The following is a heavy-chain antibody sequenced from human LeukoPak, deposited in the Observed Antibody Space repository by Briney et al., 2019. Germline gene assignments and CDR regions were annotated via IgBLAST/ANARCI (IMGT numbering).Heavy chain of an antibody. V-gene: IGHV4-39*07. CDR2: IYYSGST. Sequence: PSETLSLTCTVSGGSISSGGYYWSWIRQPPGKGLEWIGSIYYSGSTYYNPSLKSRVTISVDTSKNQFSLKLSSVTAADTAVYYCARDPGVAAAGYWGQGTLVTVSS. CDR1: GGSISSGGYY. J-gene: IGHJ4*02. CDR3: ARDPGVAAAGY. D-gene: IGHD6-13*01.